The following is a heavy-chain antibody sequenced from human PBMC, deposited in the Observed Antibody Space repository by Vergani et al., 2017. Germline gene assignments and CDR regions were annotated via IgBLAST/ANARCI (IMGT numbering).Heavy chain of an antibody. CDR1: GFSFNTYG. CDR2: IGYDGKIK. J-gene: IGHJ4*02. D-gene: IGHD4-11*01. Sequence: QVQLVETGGGVVQPGGSLRLYCATSGFSFNTYGAHWVRQAPGKGLEWVVFIGYDGKIKYNVDSVKGRFTISRDTSKKTLSLQMRGLRADDTAVYYCAKDGRENSDYEYFDYWGQGTLVTVSS. V-gene: IGHV3-30*02. CDR3: AKDGRENSDYEYFDY.